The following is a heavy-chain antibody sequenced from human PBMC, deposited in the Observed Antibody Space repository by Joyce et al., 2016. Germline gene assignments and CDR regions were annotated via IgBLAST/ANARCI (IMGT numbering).Heavy chain of an antibody. J-gene: IGHJ6*02. CDR1: GFTFITTW. CDR3: ATGGGMDV. Sequence: EVQLVESGGGLVQPGGSLRLSCAASGFTFITTWMTWVRQPTGKGPEWVANIKPDGSEKYYVGSVKGRFTISRDNAKNSLSLLMNSLRVDDTAVYYCATGGGMDVWGQGTTVTVSS. V-gene: IGHV3-7*01. CDR2: IKPDGSEK.